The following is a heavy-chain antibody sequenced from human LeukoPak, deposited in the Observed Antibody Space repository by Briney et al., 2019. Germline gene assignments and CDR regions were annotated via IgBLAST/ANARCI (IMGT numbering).Heavy chain of an antibody. D-gene: IGHD6-13*01. J-gene: IGHJ4*02. CDR1: GFTFSSYW. Sequence: GGSLRLSCAASGFTFSSYWMSWVRQAPGKGLEWVANIKQDGSEKYYVDSVKGRFTISRDNAKNSLYLQMSSLRAEDTAVYYCARADAAAGRWADFDSWGQGTLVTVSS. V-gene: IGHV3-7*01. CDR3: ARADAAAGRWADFDS. CDR2: IKQDGSEK.